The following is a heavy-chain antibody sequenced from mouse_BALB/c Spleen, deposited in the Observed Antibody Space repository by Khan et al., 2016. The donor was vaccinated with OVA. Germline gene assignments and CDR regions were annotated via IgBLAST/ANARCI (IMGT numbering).Heavy chain of an antibody. CDR1: GYTFTSYD. CDR3: ASGGYGGFAY. Sequence: QVQLQQSGAELVKPGASVKLSCKASGYTFTSYDINWVRQRPEQGLEWIGWMFPGDGSTKYNEKFKGKATLTTDTPSSTAYMQLSRLASEASGADCCASGGYGGFAYWGQGTLVTVSS. CDR2: MFPGDGST. J-gene: IGHJ3*01. V-gene: IGHV1-85*01. D-gene: IGHD2-14*01.